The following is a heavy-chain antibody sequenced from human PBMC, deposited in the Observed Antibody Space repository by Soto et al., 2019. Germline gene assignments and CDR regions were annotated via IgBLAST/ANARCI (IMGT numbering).Heavy chain of an antibody. Sequence: QVQLVQSGAEVKKPGASVKVSCKASGNTFSNYYIHWVRQAPGQGLEWMGTINPSGGHTTYAQKFLGRGTKTRDTSTGTLYMEPTSLGFEDTAGYYCARGGHVVVVTAAFDYWGQGTLVTVSS. CDR1: GNTFSNYY. CDR2: INPSGGHT. V-gene: IGHV1-46*03. D-gene: IGHD2-21*02. CDR3: ARGGHVVVVTAAFDY. J-gene: IGHJ4*02.